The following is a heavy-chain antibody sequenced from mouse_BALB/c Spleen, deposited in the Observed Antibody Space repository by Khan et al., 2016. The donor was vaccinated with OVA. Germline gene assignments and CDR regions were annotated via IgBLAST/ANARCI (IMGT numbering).Heavy chain of an antibody. CDR3: ARPPISTVVATSYWFFDV. V-gene: IGHV5-9-3*01. CDR1: GFTFSSYA. Sequence: EVKLVESGGGLVQPGGSLKLSCAASGFTFSSYAMSWVRQTPEKRLEWVATISSGGNYTYYPDSVKGRFTISRENAKNTMYLQMSSLRSEDTAMYYCARPPISTVVATSYWFFDVWGAGTTVTVSS. J-gene: IGHJ1*01. D-gene: IGHD1-1*01. CDR2: ISSGGNYT.